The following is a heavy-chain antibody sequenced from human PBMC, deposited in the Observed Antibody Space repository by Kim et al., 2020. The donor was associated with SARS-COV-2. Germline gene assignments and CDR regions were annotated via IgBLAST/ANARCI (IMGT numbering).Heavy chain of an antibody. V-gene: IGHV3-9*01. CDR3: AKGYFGSGSTWFDS. Sequence: GGSLRLSCAASGFIFDDHAMHWVRQAPGKGLEWVSGISWNSGSTAYADSVKGRFTISRDNAKNSLYLQVNSLRAEDTALYYCAKGYFGSGSTWFDSWGQG. D-gene: IGHD3-10*01. CDR2: ISWNSGST. CDR1: GFIFDDHA. J-gene: IGHJ5*02.